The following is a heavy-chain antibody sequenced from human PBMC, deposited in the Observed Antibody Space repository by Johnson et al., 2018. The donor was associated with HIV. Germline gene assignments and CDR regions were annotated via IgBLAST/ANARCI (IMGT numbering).Heavy chain of an antibody. CDR2: ISWNGGDT. CDR3: AKAVPGSPQVFDI. J-gene: IGHJ3*02. D-gene: IGHD3-10*01. Sequence: VQLVESGGGVVRPGGSLRLSCAASGFIFDDYGLTWVRQAPGKGLEWVSGISWNGGDTGYADSVRGRFTISRDNAKNTLYLQMNSLRAEDTAVYYCAKAVPGSPQVFDIWGQGTMVTVSS. V-gene: IGHV3-20*04. CDR1: GFIFDDYG.